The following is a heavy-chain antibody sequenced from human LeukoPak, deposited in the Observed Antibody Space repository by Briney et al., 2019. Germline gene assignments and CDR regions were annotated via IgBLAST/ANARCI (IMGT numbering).Heavy chain of an antibody. V-gene: IGHV3-21*06. Sequence: GGSLRLSCAVSGFTVSSNYMSWVRQAPGKGLEWVSYISATSGSINYADSVQGRFTISRDNAQNSLFLQMNSLRGDDTAVYYCARSIRGYSYGYGNWGQGTLVTVSS. CDR1: GFTVSSNY. J-gene: IGHJ4*02. D-gene: IGHD5-18*01. CDR3: ARSIRGYSYGYGN. CDR2: ISATSGSI.